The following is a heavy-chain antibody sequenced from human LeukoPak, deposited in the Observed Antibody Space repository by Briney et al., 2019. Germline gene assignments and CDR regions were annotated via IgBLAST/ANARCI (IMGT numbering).Heavy chain of an antibody. D-gene: IGHD6-6*01. CDR2: INPSGGST. CDR3: ARESRPGYYYYYMDV. V-gene: IGHV1-46*01. J-gene: IGHJ6*03. Sequence: GASVKVSCKASGYTFTSYYMHWVRQAPGQGLEWMGIINPSGGSTSYAQKFQGRVTMTRDTSTSTVYMELSSLRSEDTAVYYCARESRPGYYYYYMDVWGKGTTVTTSS. CDR1: GYTFTSYY.